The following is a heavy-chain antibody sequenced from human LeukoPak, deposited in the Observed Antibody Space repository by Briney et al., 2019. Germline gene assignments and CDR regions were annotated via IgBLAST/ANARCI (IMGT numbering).Heavy chain of an antibody. Sequence: GGSLRLSCAASGFTFSSYAMHWVRQAPGKGLEWVSGISWNSGSIGYADSVKGRFTISRDNAKNSLYLQMNSLRAEDTALYYCAKDARFWSGYYTLGWGGYFDYWGQGTLVTVSS. CDR3: AKDARFWSGYYTLGWGGYFDY. J-gene: IGHJ4*02. V-gene: IGHV3-9*01. CDR1: GFTFSSYA. D-gene: IGHD3-3*01. CDR2: ISWNSGSI.